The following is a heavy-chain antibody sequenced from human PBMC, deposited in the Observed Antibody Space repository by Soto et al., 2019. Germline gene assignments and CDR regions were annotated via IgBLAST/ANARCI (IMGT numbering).Heavy chain of an antibody. D-gene: IGHD2-2*01. CDR1: GLTFSSYA. J-gene: IGHJ4*02. Sequence: EVQLLESGGGLVQPGGSLRLSCAASGLTFSSYAMCWVRQAPGKGLEWVSAISGTVGTTDYIDSVKGRFTTSRDNSKSKLYLQMNSLRAEDTAIYYCATRVVPATWGGFDYCGQGSLVTVSS. CDR2: ISGTVGTT. V-gene: IGHV3-23*01. CDR3: ATRVVPATWGGFDY.